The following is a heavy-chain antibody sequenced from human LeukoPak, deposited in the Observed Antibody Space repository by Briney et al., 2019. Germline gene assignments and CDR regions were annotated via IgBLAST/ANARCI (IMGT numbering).Heavy chain of an antibody. CDR3: ARAYCSSTSCPPDY. CDR2: ISPNGGTT. CDR1: EFTFSYYA. J-gene: IGHJ4*02. Sequence: PGGSLRLSCAASEFTFSYYAMRWVRQAPGKGLEYVSAISPNGGTTYYANSVKGRFTISRDNSKNTLWLQMGSLRAEDMAVYYCARAYCSSTSCPPDYWGQGTLVTVSS. D-gene: IGHD2-2*01. V-gene: IGHV3-64*01.